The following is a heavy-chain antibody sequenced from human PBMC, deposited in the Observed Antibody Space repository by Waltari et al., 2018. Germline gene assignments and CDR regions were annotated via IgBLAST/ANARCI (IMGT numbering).Heavy chain of an antibody. Sequence: QVQLVQSGGEVRRPGASVTVSCKATGYIFTRYGISWVRQAPGQGLEWMGWLIGYDETTHFAQNFQGRVTMSTDTFTSTVYMDLRSLRSDDTAVYYCARDYYDGSGSSWSDVFDIWGQGTMVTVSS. CDR1: GYIFTRYG. V-gene: IGHV1-18*01. CDR2: LIGYDETT. D-gene: IGHD3-10*01. CDR3: ARDYYDGSGSSWSDVFDI. J-gene: IGHJ3*02.